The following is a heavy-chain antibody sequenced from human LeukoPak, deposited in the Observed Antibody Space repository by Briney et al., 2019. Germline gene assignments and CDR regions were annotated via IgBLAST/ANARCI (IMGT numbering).Heavy chain of an antibody. CDR3: AKGWQQLAPDY. V-gene: IGHV3-9*01. CDR2: INWNSDNI. CDR1: GFTFKDYA. J-gene: IGHJ4*02. D-gene: IGHD6-13*01. Sequence: GGSLRLSCTASGFTFKDYAMHWVRQAPGKGLEWVSGINWNSDNIGYADSVKGRFTISRDNAKNSLYLQMNSLRAEDTDLYFCAKGWQQLAPDYWGQGTLVTVSS.